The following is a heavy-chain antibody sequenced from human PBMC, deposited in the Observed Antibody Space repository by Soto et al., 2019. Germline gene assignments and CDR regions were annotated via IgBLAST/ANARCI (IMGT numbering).Heavy chain of an antibody. CDR3: AKPDYGDYYYYMDV. CDR2: ISGSGGST. Sequence: GGSLRLSCAASGFTFSSYAMSWVRQAPGKGLEWVSAISGSGGSTYYADSVKGRFTISRDNSKNTLYLQMNSLRAEDTAVYYCAKPDYGDYYYYMDVWGKGTTVTVSS. J-gene: IGHJ6*03. CDR1: GFTFSSYA. V-gene: IGHV3-23*01. D-gene: IGHD4-17*01.